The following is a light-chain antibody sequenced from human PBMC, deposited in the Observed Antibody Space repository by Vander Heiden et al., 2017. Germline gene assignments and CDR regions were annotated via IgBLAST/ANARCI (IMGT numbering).Light chain of an antibody. Sequence: QSALTQPASVSGPPGQSITISCTGTSSDVGGYNYVSWYQQHPGKGPKRRRYEVSNRPSGVSNRFSGSKSGKTAYPTISGLKAGVETTTPYIQSRSTYWVFGGGTKLTVL. CDR2: EVS. CDR1: SSDVGGYNY. J-gene: IGLJ3*02. V-gene: IGLV2-14*01. CDR3: IQSRSTYWV.